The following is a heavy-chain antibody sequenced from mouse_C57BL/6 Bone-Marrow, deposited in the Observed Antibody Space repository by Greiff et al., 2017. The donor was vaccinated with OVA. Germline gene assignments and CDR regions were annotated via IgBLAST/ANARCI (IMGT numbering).Heavy chain of an antibody. CDR1: DSEVFPIAY. V-gene: IGHV15-2*01. CDR3: ARPHYYGSGAMDY. J-gene: IGHJ4*01. D-gene: IGHD1-1*01. Sequence: QVQLQQSGSELRSPGSSVKLSCKDFDSEVFPIAYMSWVRQKPGHGFEWIGGILPSIGRTINGEKFEDKATLDADTLSNTAYLELNSLTSEDSAIYYCARPHYYGSGAMDYWGQGTSVTVSS. CDR2: ILPSIGRT.